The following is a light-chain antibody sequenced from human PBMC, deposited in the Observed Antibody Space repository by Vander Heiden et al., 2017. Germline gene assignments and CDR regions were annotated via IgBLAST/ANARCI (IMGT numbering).Light chain of an antibody. V-gene: IGLV3-1*01. CDR3: QAWDSSYVV. Sequence: YELTQPPSVSVSPGQTASITCSGDKLGDKYACWYQQKPGQSPVLVIYQDSKRPSGIPERFSGSNSGNTATLTISGTQAMDEADYYCQAWDSSYVVFGGGTKLTVL. CDR2: QDS. CDR1: KLGDKY. J-gene: IGLJ2*01.